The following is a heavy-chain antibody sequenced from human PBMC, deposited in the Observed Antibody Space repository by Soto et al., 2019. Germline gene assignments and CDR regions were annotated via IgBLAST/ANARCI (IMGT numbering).Heavy chain of an antibody. V-gene: IGHV1-2*02. CDR2: INPNNGRT. CDR1: GYTFTDSF. CDR3: AREDADRGSFDF. J-gene: IGHJ4*02. Sequence: ASVKVSCKASGYTFTDSFIHWVRQAPGQGLEWMGWINPNNGRTTLAPNFQGRVTLSRDTSINTAYMHLSRLRSDDTAVYYCAREDADRGSFDFWGQGTLVTVSS.